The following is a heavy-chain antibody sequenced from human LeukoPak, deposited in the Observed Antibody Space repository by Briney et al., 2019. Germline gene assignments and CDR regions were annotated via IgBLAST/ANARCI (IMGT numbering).Heavy chain of an antibody. D-gene: IGHD5-12*01. CDR2: INPNSGGT. V-gene: IGHV1-2*02. CDR1: GYTFTGYY. Sequence: ASVKVPCKASGYTFTGYYMHWVRQAPGQGLEWMGWINPNSGGTNYAQKFQGRVTMTRDTSISTAYMELSRLRSDDTAVYYCARENSGYDSDAFDIWGQGTMVTVSS. CDR3: ARENSGYDSDAFDI. J-gene: IGHJ3*02.